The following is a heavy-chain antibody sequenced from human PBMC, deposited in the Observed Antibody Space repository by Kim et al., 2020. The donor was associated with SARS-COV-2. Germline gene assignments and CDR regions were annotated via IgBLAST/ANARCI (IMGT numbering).Heavy chain of an antibody. Sequence: SETLSLTCAVYGGSFSGYYWSWIRQPPGKGLEWIGEINHSGRTNYNPSLKSRVTISVDTSKNQFSLKLSSVTAVDTAVYYCARGTRQWLSRHYYYYMDVWGKGTTVTVSS. D-gene: IGHD6-19*01. CDR2: INHSGRT. V-gene: IGHV4-34*01. J-gene: IGHJ6*03. CDR3: ARGTRQWLSRHYYYYMDV. CDR1: GGSFSGYY.